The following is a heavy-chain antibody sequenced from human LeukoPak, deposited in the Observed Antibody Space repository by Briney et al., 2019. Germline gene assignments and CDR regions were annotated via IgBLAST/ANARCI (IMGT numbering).Heavy chain of an antibody. Sequence: PGGSLTLSCAASGFTFSSYEMNWARQAPGKGRVWVTYISSSGTTIYHTHTVKGPFTISRYNAKHSLYLKMNSLRAKDTAVYYCAELGITMIGGVWGKGTTVTISS. CDR3: AELGITMIGGV. V-gene: IGHV3-48*03. CDR2: ISSSGTTI. D-gene: IGHD3-10*02. J-gene: IGHJ6*04. CDR1: GFTFSSYE.